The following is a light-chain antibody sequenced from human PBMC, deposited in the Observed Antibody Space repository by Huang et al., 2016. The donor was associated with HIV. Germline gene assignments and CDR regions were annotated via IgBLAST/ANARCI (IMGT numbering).Light chain of an antibody. CDR2: EAS. CDR3: QQRTKWPPVLT. CDR1: QSVGVY. Sequence: EIVLTQSPATLSLSPGDRATLSCRASQSVGVYLAWYQQKPGQAPRLLIFEASNRATGISGRFSGSGSGTDFTLTIDRLQPDDFAIYYCQQRTKWPPVLTFGGGTRVEIK. V-gene: IGKV3-11*01. J-gene: IGKJ4*01.